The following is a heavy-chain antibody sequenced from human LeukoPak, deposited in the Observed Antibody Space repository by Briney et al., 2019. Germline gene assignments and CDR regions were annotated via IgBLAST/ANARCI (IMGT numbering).Heavy chain of an antibody. J-gene: IGHJ4*02. Sequence: GESLKISCTGSGYSLTSYWNAWVRQMPGKGLEWMGIIYPGDSDTRYSPSFQGQVTNSADKSIDTADLQWSGQRATDTARYFCARHTRYNSATRDFDYWGQGTLVTVSS. CDR2: IYPGDSDT. D-gene: IGHD6-25*01. CDR3: ARHTRYNSATRDFDY. V-gene: IGHV5-51*01. CDR1: GYSLTSYW.